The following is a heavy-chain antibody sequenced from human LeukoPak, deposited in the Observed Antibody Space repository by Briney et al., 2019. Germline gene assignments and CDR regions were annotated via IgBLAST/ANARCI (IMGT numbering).Heavy chain of an antibody. Sequence: GASVKVSCKASGYTFTSYDINWVRQATGQGLEWMGWMNPNSGNTGYAQKFQGRVTMTRNTSISTAYMELSSLRSEDTAVYYCARGVIAAAGADWFDPWGQETLVTVSS. V-gene: IGHV1-8*01. J-gene: IGHJ5*02. D-gene: IGHD6-13*01. CDR1: GYTFTSYD. CDR3: ARGVIAAAGADWFDP. CDR2: MNPNSGNT.